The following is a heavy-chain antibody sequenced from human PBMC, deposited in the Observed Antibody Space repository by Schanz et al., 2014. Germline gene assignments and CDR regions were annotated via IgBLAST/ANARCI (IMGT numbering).Heavy chain of an antibody. Sequence: QVQLQESGPGLVKPSQTLSLTCAVSGDSISGGGYSWSWIPQAPGGGLEWIGYIYYRGTTHYNPSLESRVTISIDKSTDQLSLKLTSVTAADTAVYFCARVQIGDVYSDSWGQGILVTVSS. V-gene: IGHV4-30-4*07. D-gene: IGHD2-8*01. CDR2: IYYRGTT. CDR1: GDSISGGGYS. J-gene: IGHJ4*02. CDR3: ARVQIGDVYSDS.